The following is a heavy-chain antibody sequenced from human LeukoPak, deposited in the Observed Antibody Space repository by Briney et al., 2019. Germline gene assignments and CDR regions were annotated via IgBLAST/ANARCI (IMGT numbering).Heavy chain of an antibody. CDR2: IYYSGST. V-gene: IGHV4-59*01. D-gene: IGHD6-19*01. CDR3: ARVPRAVAAASD. J-gene: IGHJ4*02. CDR1: GGSISSYY. Sequence: SETLSLTCTVSGGSISSYYWSWIRQPPGRGLEWIGYIYYSGSTNYNPSLKSRVTISVDTSKNQFSLKLSSVTAADTAVYYCARVPRAVAAASDWGQGTLVTVSS.